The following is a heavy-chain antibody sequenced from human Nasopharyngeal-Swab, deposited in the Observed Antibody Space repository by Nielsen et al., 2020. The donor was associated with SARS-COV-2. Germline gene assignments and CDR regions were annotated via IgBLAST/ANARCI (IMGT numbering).Heavy chain of an antibody. D-gene: IGHD6-19*01. CDR3: ASGGWDLGGYMDV. CDR1: GYTFTSYF. J-gene: IGHJ6*03. Sequence: ASVKVSCKASGYTFTSYFMHWVRQAPGQGLEWMGMINPSGGSTNYAQKFQGRVTMTRDTSTTTVYMELSSLRSDDTAVYYCASGGWDLGGYMDVWGRGTSVTVSS. CDR2: INPSGGST. V-gene: IGHV1-46*01.